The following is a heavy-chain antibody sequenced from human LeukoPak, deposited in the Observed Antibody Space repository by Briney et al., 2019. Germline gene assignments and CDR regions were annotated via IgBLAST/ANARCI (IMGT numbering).Heavy chain of an antibody. CDR3: ARDRESTYDFVY. Sequence: GGSLRLSCAPSEYTFSSYSINWVRQAPGKGLEWVSSISVRSNNIYYADSVRGRFRISRDDARHSLYLQMNSLRAEDTAVYYCARDRESTYDFVYWGQGTLVTVSS. CDR1: EYTFSSYS. J-gene: IGHJ4*02. CDR2: ISVRSNNI. V-gene: IGHV3-21*01. D-gene: IGHD3-10*01.